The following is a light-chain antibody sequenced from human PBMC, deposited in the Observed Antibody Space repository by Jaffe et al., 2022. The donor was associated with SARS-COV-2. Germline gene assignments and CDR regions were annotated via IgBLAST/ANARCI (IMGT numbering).Light chain of an antibody. CDR2: DVT. CDR1: SRDIGGHDY. J-gene: IGLJ1*01. Sequence: QSALTQPPSLSGSLGQSVTISCTGTSRDIGGHDYVSWYQQIPGKAPKLIISDVTERPSGVPDRFSASRSGNTASLTISGLQAEDEADYYCSSYAGGYTFVFGSGTEVTFL. CDR3: SSYAGGYTFV. V-gene: IGLV2-11*01.